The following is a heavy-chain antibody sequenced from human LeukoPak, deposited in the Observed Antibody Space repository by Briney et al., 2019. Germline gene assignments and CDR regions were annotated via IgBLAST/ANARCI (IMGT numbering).Heavy chain of an antibody. V-gene: IGHV3-33*01. J-gene: IGHJ6*02. CDR3: ARAGCSGGSCYSGGMDV. CDR1: GFTFSSYG. Sequence: GRSLRPSCAASGFTFSSYGMHWVRQAPGKGLEWVAVIWYDGSNKYYADSVKGRFTISRDNSKNTLYLQMNSLRAEDTAVYYCARAGCSGGSCYSGGMDVWGQGTTVTVSS. D-gene: IGHD2-15*01. CDR2: IWYDGSNK.